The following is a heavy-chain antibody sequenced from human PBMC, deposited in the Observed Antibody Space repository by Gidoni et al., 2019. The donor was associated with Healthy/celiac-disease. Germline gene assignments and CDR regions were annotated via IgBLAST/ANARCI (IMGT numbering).Heavy chain of an antibody. CDR3: AEDSYGFLVS. J-gene: IGHJ5*02. CDR1: GGSISSSSYY. D-gene: IGHD5-18*01. Sequence: QLQLQQSGPGLVKPSATLSLTCPVSGGSISSSSYYWGWIRQPPGKGLEWIGSIYYSGSTYYNPSLKSRVTISVDTSKNQFSLKLSDVTAADTAVYYCAEDSYGFLVSWGQGTLVTVSS. V-gene: IGHV4-39*01. CDR2: IYYSGST.